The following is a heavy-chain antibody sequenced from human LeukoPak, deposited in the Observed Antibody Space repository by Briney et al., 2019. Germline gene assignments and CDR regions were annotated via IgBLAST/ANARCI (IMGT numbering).Heavy chain of an antibody. CDR2: IKTDGSDK. D-gene: IGHD3-3*01. CDR1: GFTFTRVW. J-gene: IGHJ5*02. V-gene: IGHV3-7*01. CDR3: AHYDFWSGYSFGT. Sequence: PGGSLRLSCAASGFTFTRVWMSWVRQAPGKGLEWVANIKTDGSDKYYADSVKDRFTISRDNAKNSLYLQMNSLGVEDTAVYYCAHYDFWSGYSFGTWGQGTLVTVSS.